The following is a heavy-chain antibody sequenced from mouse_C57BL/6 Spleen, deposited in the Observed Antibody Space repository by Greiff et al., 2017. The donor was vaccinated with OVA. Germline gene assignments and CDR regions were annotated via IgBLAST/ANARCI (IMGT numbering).Heavy chain of an antibody. CDR1: GYTFTDYE. CDR2: IDPETGGP. CDR3: TRLAGTGGYFDV. Sequence: VQLQQSGAELVRPGASVTLSCKASGYTFTDYEMHWVKQTPVHGLEWIGAIDPETGGPAYNQKFKGKAILTADKSSSTAYMELRSLTSEDSAVYYCTRLAGTGGYFDVWGTGTTVTVSS. D-gene: IGHD4-1*01. J-gene: IGHJ1*03. V-gene: IGHV1-15*01.